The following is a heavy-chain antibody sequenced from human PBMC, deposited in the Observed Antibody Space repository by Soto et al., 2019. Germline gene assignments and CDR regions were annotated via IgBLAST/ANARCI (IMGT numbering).Heavy chain of an antibody. CDR2: ISSSSSYI. Sequence: GGSLRLSSAASGFTFSSYSMNWVRQAPGKGLEWVSSISSSSSYIYYADSVKGRFTISRDNAKNSLYLQMNSLRAEDTAVYYCARGALYDFWSGYYDWGQGTLVTVSS. J-gene: IGHJ4*02. V-gene: IGHV3-21*01. CDR1: GFTFSSYS. CDR3: ARGALYDFWSGYYD. D-gene: IGHD3-3*01.